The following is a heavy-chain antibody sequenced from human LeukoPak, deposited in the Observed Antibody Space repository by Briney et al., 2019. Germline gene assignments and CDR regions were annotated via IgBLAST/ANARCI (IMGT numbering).Heavy chain of an antibody. V-gene: IGHV3-30-3*01. CDR2: ISYDGSNK. CDR3: ARAPSGHVLDIVVVPAAIKGGYFQH. CDR1: GFTFSSYA. Sequence: GGSLRLSCAASGFTFSSYAMSWVRQAPGKGLEWVAVISYDGSNKYYADSVKGRFTISRDNSKNTLYLQMNSLRAEDTAVYYCARAPSGHVLDIVVVPAAIKGGYFQHWGQGTLVTVSS. D-gene: IGHD2-2*02. J-gene: IGHJ1*01.